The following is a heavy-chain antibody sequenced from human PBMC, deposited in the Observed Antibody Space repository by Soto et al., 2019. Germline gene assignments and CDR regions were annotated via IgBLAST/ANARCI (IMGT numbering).Heavy chain of an antibody. CDR1: GFIFSSA. V-gene: IGHV3-30-3*01. CDR3: ARDLGYCTSTRCYSSQGPLDY. CDR2: ISYDGSNE. J-gene: IGHJ4*02. Sequence: QVQLVESGGGVVQPGKSLRLSCAVSGFIFSSALHWVRQAPGKGLEWVAVISYDGSNEHYSDSVKGRFTVSRDNSKNTLYLQMNSLKPEDTAVYYCARDLGYCTSTRCYSSQGPLDYWGQGTLVTVSS. D-gene: IGHD2-2*01.